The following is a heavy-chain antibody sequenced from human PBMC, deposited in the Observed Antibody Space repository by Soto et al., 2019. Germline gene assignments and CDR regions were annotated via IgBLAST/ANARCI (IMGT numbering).Heavy chain of an antibody. Sequence: QVQLVESGGGVVQSGTSLRLSCAASGFPFSSYGMHWVRQAPGKGLEWVEQISYDGSNKFYADSVKGRFTISRDNSKNTLYLQMIRLRAEDKAVYYCAGGQYYCDYCGQGTVVSVSS. CDR2: ISYDGSNK. D-gene: IGHD2-15*01. V-gene: IGHV3-30*03. CDR1: GFPFSSYG. J-gene: IGHJ4*02. CDR3: AGGQYYCDY.